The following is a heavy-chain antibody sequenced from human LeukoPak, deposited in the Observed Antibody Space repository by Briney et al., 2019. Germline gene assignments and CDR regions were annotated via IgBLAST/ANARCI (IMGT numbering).Heavy chain of an antibody. Sequence: KPSETLSLTCAVYGGSFSGYYWSWIRQPPGKGLEWIGEINHSGSTNYNPSLESRVTISVDTSKNQFSLKLSSVTAADTAVYYCARAYGYSGSYYYYGMDVWGQGTTVTVSS. J-gene: IGHJ6*02. CDR3: ARAYGYSGSYYYYGMDV. D-gene: IGHD5-18*01. V-gene: IGHV4-34*01. CDR1: GGSFSGYY. CDR2: INHSGST.